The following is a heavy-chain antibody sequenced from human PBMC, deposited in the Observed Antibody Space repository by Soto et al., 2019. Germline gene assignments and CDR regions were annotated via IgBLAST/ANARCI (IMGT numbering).Heavy chain of an antibody. Sequence: DVHLVESGGGLIQPGGSLGVSCAASGLGGDKLGWVRQAPGKGLEWVALLLTTGVTQYADSVKGRFSVSRDSSTNTQYLQMSSLTVDDTAVYYCARDHVGDGAYSLDFWAQGVLVSVSS. V-gene: IGHV3-53*01. CDR2: LLTTGVT. D-gene: IGHD3-10*01. CDR1: GLGGDK. J-gene: IGHJ4*02. CDR3: ARDHVGDGAYSLDF.